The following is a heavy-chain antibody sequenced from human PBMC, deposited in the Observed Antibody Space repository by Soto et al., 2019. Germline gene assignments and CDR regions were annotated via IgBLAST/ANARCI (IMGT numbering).Heavy chain of an antibody. CDR1: GCSISSVSYY. CDR3: GSDYCSSARCPGLDV. D-gene: IGHD2-2*01. CDR2: IYYTWGHLFSGYT. Sequence: PSETLALTCTVSGCSISSVSYYWCWILQPPGKGLEWIGTIYYTWGHLFSGYTYYNPSLQSRVTISVDTSKNQFSLKLSSVTAADTAAYYCGSDYCSSARCPGLDVWGQETTVIVSS. J-gene: IGHJ6*01. V-gene: IGHV4-39*01.